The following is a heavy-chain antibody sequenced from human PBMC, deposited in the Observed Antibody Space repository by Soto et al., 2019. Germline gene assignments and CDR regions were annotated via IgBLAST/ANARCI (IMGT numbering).Heavy chain of an antibody. CDR1: GFTFSSFA. J-gene: IGHJ4*02. Sequence: QVQLVESGGGVVHPGTSLRLSCVTSGFTFSSFAMDWVRQAPGKGLEWVAAISFDGRDISYRESVKGRFTISRDKFKNTVYLQMNSLRPEDTAVYYCVKESLDYFDSGRFYAPAFDHWGQGTLVTVSS. V-gene: IGHV3-30*18. CDR3: VKESLDYFDSGRFYAPAFDH. D-gene: IGHD3-10*01. CDR2: ISFDGRDI.